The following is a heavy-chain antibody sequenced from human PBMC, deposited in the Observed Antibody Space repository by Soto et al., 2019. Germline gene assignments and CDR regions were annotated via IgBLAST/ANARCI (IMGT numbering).Heavy chain of an antibody. V-gene: IGHV3-23*01. CDR1: GFTFISYA. CDR3: ARGGGIAVAGTHLDY. J-gene: IGHJ4*02. D-gene: IGHD6-19*01. CDR2: IGGSGAGT. Sequence: EVQLLESGGGLVQPGGSLRLSCAASGFTFISYAMSWVRQAPGKGLEWVSGIGGSGAGTNYADSVKGRFTISRDNSKNTLYLQMSSLRAEDTAVYYCARGGGIAVAGTHLDYWGQGTLVTVSS.